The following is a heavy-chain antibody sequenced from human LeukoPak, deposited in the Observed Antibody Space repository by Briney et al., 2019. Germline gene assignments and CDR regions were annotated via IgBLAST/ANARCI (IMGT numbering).Heavy chain of an antibody. CDR2: INPNSGGT. D-gene: IGHD1-26*01. Sequence: ASVKVSCKASGYTFTGYYMHWVRQAPGQGLEWMGWINPNSGGTNYAQKFQGRVTMTRDTSISTAYMEPSRLRSDDTAVYYCARAISGSPGLDWFDPWGQGTLVTVSS. J-gene: IGHJ5*02. CDR3: ARAISGSPGLDWFDP. V-gene: IGHV1-2*02. CDR1: GYTFTGYY.